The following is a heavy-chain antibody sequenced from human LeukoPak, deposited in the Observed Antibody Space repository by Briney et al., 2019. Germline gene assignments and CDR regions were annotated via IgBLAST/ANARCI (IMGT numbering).Heavy chain of an antibody. J-gene: IGHJ4*02. Sequence: PSETLSLTCAVYGGSFSGYYWSWIRQPPGKGLEWIGEIYHSGSTNYNPSLKSRVTISVDTSKNQFSLKLSSVTAADAAVYYCARAGWYVAGKTKNFDYWGQGILVTVSS. V-gene: IGHV4-34*01. CDR3: ARAGWYVAGKTKNFDY. CDR1: GGSFSGYY. D-gene: IGHD6-19*01. CDR2: IYHSGST.